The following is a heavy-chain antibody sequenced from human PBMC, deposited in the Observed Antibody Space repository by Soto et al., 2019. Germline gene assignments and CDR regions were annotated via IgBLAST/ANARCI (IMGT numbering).Heavy chain of an antibody. CDR2: IYYSGST. CDR3: ASYSGYVHGY. D-gene: IGHD5-12*01. Sequence: SETLSLTCTVSGGSISSSSYYWGWIRQPPGRGLEWIGSIYYSGSTYYNPSLKSRVTISVDTSKNQFSLKLSSVTAADTAVYYCASYSGYVHGYWGQGTLVTVSS. CDR1: GGSISSSSYY. J-gene: IGHJ4*02. V-gene: IGHV4-39*01.